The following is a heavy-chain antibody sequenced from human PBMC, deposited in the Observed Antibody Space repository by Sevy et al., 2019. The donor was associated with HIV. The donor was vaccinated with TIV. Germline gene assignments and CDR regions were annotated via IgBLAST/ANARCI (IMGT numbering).Heavy chain of an antibody. V-gene: IGHV3-30-3*01. Sequence: GGSLRLSCAASGFTFSSYAMHWVRQAPGKGLEWVAVISYDGSNKYYADSVKGRFTNPRDNSKNTLYLQMNSLRAEDTAVYYCARSPGYYDFWSGYYTDYYYGMDVWGQGTTVTVSS. D-gene: IGHD3-3*01. CDR2: ISYDGSNK. J-gene: IGHJ6*02. CDR3: ARSPGYYDFWSGYYTDYYYGMDV. CDR1: GFTFSSYA.